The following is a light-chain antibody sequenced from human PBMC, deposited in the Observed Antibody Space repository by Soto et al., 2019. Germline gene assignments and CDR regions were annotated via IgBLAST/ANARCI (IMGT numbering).Light chain of an antibody. J-gene: IGKJ1*01. CDR2: GAS. V-gene: IGKV3-20*01. CDR3: QQYGSSLWT. Sequence: EIVLTQSPGTPSLSPGERATLSCRVSQSVSSSYLAWYQQKPGQAPRLLIYGASSRATGIPDRFSGSGSGTDFTLTISRLEPEDFAVYYCQQYGSSLWTFGQGTKVEIK. CDR1: QSVSSSY.